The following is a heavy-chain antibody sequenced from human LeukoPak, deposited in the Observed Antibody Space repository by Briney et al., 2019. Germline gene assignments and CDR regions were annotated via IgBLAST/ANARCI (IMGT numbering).Heavy chain of an antibody. CDR3: ARDLDYYDSSVFGY. CDR2: INHSGST. Sequence: SETLSLTCAVYGGSFSGYYWIWLRQPPGKGLEWIGEINHSGSTNYNPSLKSRVTISVDTSKNQFSLKRSPISAADTAVYYCARDLDYYDSSVFGYWGQGTMVTVSS. D-gene: IGHD3-22*01. V-gene: IGHV4-34*01. CDR1: GGSFSGYY. J-gene: IGHJ4*02.